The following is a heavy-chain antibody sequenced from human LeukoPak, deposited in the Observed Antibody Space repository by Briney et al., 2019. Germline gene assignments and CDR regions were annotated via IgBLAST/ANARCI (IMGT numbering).Heavy chain of an antibody. Sequence: SETLSLTCTVSDDSLSTNSYYWTWIRQPPGKGLEWVASLHYSGTPYYSPSLSSRISIFVNTSKRQFSLQVRSVTASDTAMYYCSRGDDSYKQGHFWGQGTLVTVSS. D-gene: IGHD5-24*01. V-gene: IGHV4-39*01. CDR3: SRGDDSYKQGHF. J-gene: IGHJ4*02. CDR1: DDSLSTNSYY. CDR2: LHYSGTP.